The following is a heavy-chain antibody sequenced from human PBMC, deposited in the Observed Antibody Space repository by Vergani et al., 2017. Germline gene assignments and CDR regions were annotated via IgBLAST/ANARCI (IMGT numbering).Heavy chain of an antibody. CDR2: IYHSGST. Sequence: QVQLQESGPGLVKPSETLSLTCTVSGYSISSGYYWGWIRQPPGKGLEWIGSIYHSGSTYYNPSLKSRVTISVDTTKNQFSLKLSSVTAADTAVYYCARGRGYSGSYSNNDYWGQGTLVTVSS. CDR3: ARGRGYSGSYSNNDY. J-gene: IGHJ4*02. CDR1: GYSISSGYY. V-gene: IGHV4-38-2*02. D-gene: IGHD1-26*01.